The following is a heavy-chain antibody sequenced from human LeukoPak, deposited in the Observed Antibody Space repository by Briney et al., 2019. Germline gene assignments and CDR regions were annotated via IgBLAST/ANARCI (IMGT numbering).Heavy chain of an antibody. CDR3: ARDRAYGSGSYYNVGY. J-gene: IGHJ4*02. CDR2: IYYSGST. Sequence: SQTLSLTRTVTGGSISSGDYYWSWIRQPPGKGLEWIGYIYYSGSTYYNPSLKSRVTISVDTSKNQFSLKLSSVTAADTAVYYCARDRAYGSGSYYNVGYWGQGTLVTVSS. D-gene: IGHD3-10*01. V-gene: IGHV4-30-4*01. CDR1: GGSISSGDYY.